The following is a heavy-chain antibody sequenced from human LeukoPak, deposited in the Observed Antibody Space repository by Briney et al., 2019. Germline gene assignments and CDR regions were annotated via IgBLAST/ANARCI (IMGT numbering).Heavy chain of an antibody. J-gene: IGHJ5*02. CDR3: ARLLDCSGGSCP. CDR2: IYYTGST. D-gene: IGHD2-15*01. CDR1: GGSISSYH. V-gene: IGHV4-59*08. Sequence: SETLSLTCTVSGGSISSYHWSWIRQPPGKGLEWIGYIYYTGSTNYNPSLKSRVAISVDMSKNQFSLKLSSVTATDTAVYYCARLLDCSGGSCPWGQGTLVTVSS.